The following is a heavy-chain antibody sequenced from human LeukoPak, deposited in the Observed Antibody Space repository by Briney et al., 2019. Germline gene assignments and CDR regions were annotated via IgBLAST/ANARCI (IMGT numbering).Heavy chain of an antibody. V-gene: IGHV3-7*01. CDR3: ARSDSTYYYDSSGYYYGVDY. Sequence: GGSLRLSCAASGFTFSSDWMSWVRQAPGKGLEWVANIKQDGSEKDSVDSVKGRFTISRDNAKNSLYLQMNSLRAEDTAVYYCARSDSTYYYDSSGYYYGVDYWGQGTLVTVSS. CDR1: GFTFSSDW. D-gene: IGHD3-22*01. CDR2: IKQDGSEK. J-gene: IGHJ4*02.